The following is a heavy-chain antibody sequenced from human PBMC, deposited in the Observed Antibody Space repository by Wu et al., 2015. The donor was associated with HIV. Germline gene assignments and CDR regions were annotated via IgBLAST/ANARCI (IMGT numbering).Heavy chain of an antibody. Sequence: QVQLVQSGAEVKKPGSSVRVSCTASGGTFTSYAVSWVRQAPGQGLEWMGGIIPLLNTTIYAQKFQGRVTITTDESTNTAYMELSSLRSEDTAVYYCTKDGPGGTSNFDFWGRGTLVTVSS. J-gene: IGHJ4*02. CDR1: GGTFTSYA. CDR3: TKDGPGGTSNFDF. D-gene: IGHD1-7*01. CDR2: IIPLLNTT. V-gene: IGHV1-69*05.